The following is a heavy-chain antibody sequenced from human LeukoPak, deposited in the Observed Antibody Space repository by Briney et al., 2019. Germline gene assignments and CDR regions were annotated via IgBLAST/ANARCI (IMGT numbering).Heavy chain of an antibody. CDR3: ARVGGSHGSGSYYNRNWFDP. D-gene: IGHD3-10*01. V-gene: IGHV1-18*01. Sequence: ASVKVSCKASGYTFTSYGINWVRQAPGQGLEWMGWISAYNGNTNYAQKLQGRVTMTTDTSTSTAYMELRSLRSDDTAVYYCARVGGSHGSGSYYNRNWFDPWGQGTLVTVSS. CDR1: GYTFTSYG. CDR2: ISAYNGNT. J-gene: IGHJ5*02.